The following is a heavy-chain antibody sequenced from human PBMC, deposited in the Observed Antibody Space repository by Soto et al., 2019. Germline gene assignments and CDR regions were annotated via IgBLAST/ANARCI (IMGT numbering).Heavy chain of an antibody. CDR3: ARGESSTSAINYYYYMEV. CDR2: MNPNSGNT. Sequence: ASVKVSCKASGYTFTSYDINLVRQATGQGLEWMGWMNPNSGNTGYAQKFQGRVTMTRNTSISTAYMELSSLRSEDTAVYYCARGESSTSAINYYYYMEVWGKGTTVTVSS. D-gene: IGHD2-2*01. CDR1: GYTFTSYD. J-gene: IGHJ6*03. V-gene: IGHV1-8*01.